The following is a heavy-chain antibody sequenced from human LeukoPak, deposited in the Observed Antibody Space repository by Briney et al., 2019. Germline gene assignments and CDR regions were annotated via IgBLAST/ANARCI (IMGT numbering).Heavy chain of an antibody. Sequence: GGSLRLSCAASGVTVRNNHISWVRQAPGKGLEWVSVMYSNGITQYGGCVRGRFTISSDNSKNTVYLQMNSLKPENTAVYYCARDPGGGPTHGYWGQGTLVTVSS. V-gene: IGHV3-66*03. D-gene: IGHD1-26*01. J-gene: IGHJ4*02. CDR2: MYSNGIT. CDR1: GVTVRNNH. CDR3: ARDPGGGPTHGY.